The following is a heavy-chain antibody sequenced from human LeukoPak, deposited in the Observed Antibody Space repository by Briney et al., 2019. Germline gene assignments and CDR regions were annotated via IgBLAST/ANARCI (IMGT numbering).Heavy chain of an antibody. CDR1: GGSISSYY. CDR2: IYYSGST. V-gene: IGHV4-59*01. CDR3: ARNHLWFDP. Sequence: PSETLSLTCTVSGGSISSYYWSWIRQPPGKGLEWIGYIYYSGSTNYNPSLRSRVTISVDTSKNQFSLKLSSVTAADTAVYYCARNHLWFDPWGQGTLVTVSS. D-gene: IGHD1-14*01. J-gene: IGHJ5*02.